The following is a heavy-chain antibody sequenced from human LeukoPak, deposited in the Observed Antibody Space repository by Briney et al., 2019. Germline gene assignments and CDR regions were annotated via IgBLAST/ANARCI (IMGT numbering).Heavy chain of an antibody. CDR3: ARSYNTGWYPEGL. CDR1: GFTFSSYV. Sequence: PGRSLRLSCAASGFTFSSYVMSWVRQAPGKGLEWVSTISGSGLSTYYADSVKGRFTISRDNSRNTLYLQMNSLRAEDTAVYYCARSYNTGWYPEGLWGQGTLVTVSS. J-gene: IGHJ4*02. D-gene: IGHD6-19*01. V-gene: IGHV3-23*01. CDR2: ISGSGLST.